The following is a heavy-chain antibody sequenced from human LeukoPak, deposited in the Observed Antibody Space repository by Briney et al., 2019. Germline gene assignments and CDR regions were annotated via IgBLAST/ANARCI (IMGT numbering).Heavy chain of an antibody. CDR1: GFTFSSSA. D-gene: IGHD6-19*01. CDR2: ISYDGSNK. CDR3: ARAREWLVPFDY. Sequence: PGRSLRLSCAASGFTFSSSAMHWVRQAPGKGLEWVAVISYDGSNKYYAESVKGRFTISRDNSKNTLYLQMNSLRAEDTAVYYCARAREWLVPFDYWGQGTLVTVSS. J-gene: IGHJ4*02. V-gene: IGHV3-30*01.